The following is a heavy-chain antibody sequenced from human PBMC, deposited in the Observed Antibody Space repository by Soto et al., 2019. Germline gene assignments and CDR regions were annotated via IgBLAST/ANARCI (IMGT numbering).Heavy chain of an antibody. CDR1: GFTFSSYA. D-gene: IGHD1-26*01. V-gene: IGHV3-23*01. CDR3: ARDVLEGGSDGADY. Sequence: EVQLLESGGGLVQPGGSLRLSCPASGFTFSSYAMSWVRQAPGKGLEWVSAISGSGGSTYYADSVKGRFTISRDNSKNTLYLQMNSLRAEDTAVYYCARDVLEGGSDGADYWGQGTLVTVSS. J-gene: IGHJ4*02. CDR2: ISGSGGST.